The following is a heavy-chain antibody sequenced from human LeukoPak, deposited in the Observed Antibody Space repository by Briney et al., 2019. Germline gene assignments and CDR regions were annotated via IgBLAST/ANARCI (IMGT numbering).Heavy chain of an antibody. V-gene: IGHV3-7*01. J-gene: IGHJ4*02. CDR3: ARDYGDEF. D-gene: IGHD4-17*01. CDR1: GFTFTNYW. CDR2: IKQDESEN. Sequence: GGSLRLSCAASGFTFTNYWTSWVRPAPGKGLEWVANIKQDESENLYVDSVEGRFTISRDNAKNSLYLQMNILRPEDTSLYYCARDYGDEFWGQGTLVTVSS.